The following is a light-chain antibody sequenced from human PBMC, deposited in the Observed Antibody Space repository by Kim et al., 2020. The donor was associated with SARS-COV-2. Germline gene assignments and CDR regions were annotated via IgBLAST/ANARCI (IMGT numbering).Light chain of an antibody. CDR2: DAS. CDR1: QSVGSS. J-gene: IGKJ2*01. V-gene: IGKV3-11*01. Sequence: EIVLTQSPATLSLSPGERATLSCRASQSVGSSLAWYQQKPGQAPRLLIYDASRATGIPARFSDSGSGTDFTLTISSLEPEDFAVYYCQQRTNWPHTFGQGTKLEI. CDR3: QQRTNWPHT.